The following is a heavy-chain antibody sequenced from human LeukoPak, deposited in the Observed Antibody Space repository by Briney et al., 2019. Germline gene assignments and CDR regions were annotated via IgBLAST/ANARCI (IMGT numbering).Heavy chain of an antibody. J-gene: IGHJ4*02. CDR3: ARVDLSGSYITHFDY. CDR2: IYYSGST. Sequence: PSETLSLTCTVSGGSISSGDYYWSWIRQPPGKGLEWIGYIYYSGSTYYNPSLKSRVTISVDTSKNQFSLKLSSVTAADTAVYYCARVDLSGSYITHFDYWGQGTLVTVSS. D-gene: IGHD1-26*01. CDR1: GGSISSGDYY. V-gene: IGHV4-30-4*01.